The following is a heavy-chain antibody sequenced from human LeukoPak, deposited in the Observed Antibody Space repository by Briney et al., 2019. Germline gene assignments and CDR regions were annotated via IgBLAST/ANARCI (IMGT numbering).Heavy chain of an antibody. Sequence: PGGSLRLSCAASRFTFSTYWMSWVRQAPGKGLEWVANIKQDGSEKYYVDSVKGRFTISRDNAKNSLYLQMNSLRAEDTAVYYCARLREIPVFGVVTKSTSYFDYWGQGTLVTVSS. CDR1: RFTFSTYW. CDR2: IKQDGSEK. J-gene: IGHJ4*02. V-gene: IGHV3-7*01. CDR3: ARLREIPVFGVVTKSTSYFDY. D-gene: IGHD3-3*01.